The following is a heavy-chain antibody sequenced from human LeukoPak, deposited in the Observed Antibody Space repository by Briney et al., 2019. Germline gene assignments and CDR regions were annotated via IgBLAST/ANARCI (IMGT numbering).Heavy chain of an antibody. Sequence: PGGSLRLSCAASGFTFSSYAMHWVRQAPGKGLEWVASINQDESAKFYVDSVKGRFTISRDNAKNSLYLQMNSLRAEDTALYYCAAQYSSSWYTYPSDYWGQGTLVTVSS. CDR3: AAQYSSSWYTYPSDY. CDR2: INQDESAK. J-gene: IGHJ4*02. D-gene: IGHD6-13*01. CDR1: GFTFSSYA. V-gene: IGHV3-7*03.